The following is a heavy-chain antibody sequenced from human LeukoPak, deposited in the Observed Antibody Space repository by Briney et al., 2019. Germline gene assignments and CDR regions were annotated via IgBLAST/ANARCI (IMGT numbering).Heavy chain of an antibody. CDR3: ARDPRYCSSTSCYTLSWFDP. D-gene: IGHD2-2*01. CDR2: INPNSGGT. Sequence: ASVKVSCKASGYTFTGYYMHWVRQAPGQGLEWMGWINPNSGGTNYAQKFQGRVTITADESTSTAYMELSSLRSEDTAVYYCARDPRYCSSTSCYTLSWFDPWGQGTLVTVSS. V-gene: IGHV1-2*02. CDR1: GYTFTGYY. J-gene: IGHJ5*02.